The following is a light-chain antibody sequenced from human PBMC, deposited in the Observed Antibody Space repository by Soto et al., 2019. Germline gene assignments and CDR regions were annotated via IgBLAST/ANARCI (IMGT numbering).Light chain of an antibody. CDR2: DAS. CDR3: QQRGNLWT. CDR1: QSVSRS. Sequence: EIVLTQSPATLSLSPGERATLSCRASQSVSRSLAWYQQKPGQAPRLLIYDASNRGTDIPARFRGSGSGTDFTLTISSLEPEDFAVYYCQQRGNLWTFGQGTKVEI. J-gene: IGKJ1*01. V-gene: IGKV3-11*01.